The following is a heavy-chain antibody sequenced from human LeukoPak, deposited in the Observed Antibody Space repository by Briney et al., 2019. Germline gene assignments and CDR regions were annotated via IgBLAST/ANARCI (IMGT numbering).Heavy chain of an antibody. CDR1: GFTFGDTW. CDR2: IKQDGSEK. CDR3: ATSYDMGWLIGY. V-gene: IGHV3-7*03. D-gene: IGHD3/OR15-3a*01. J-gene: IGHJ4*02. Sequence: GGSLRLSCAASGFTFGDTWMNWVRQAPGQGPEWVANIKQDGSEKFYVASVKGRFTISRDNAKNSLYLQMNSLRAEDTALYYCATSYDMGWLIGYWGQGALVTVSS.